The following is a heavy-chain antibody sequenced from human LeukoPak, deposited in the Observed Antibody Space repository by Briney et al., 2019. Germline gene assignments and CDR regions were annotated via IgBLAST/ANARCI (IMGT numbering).Heavy chain of an antibody. CDR1: GGSVSTGSYY. CDR2: IYTSVST. Sequence: SETLSLTCTVSGGSVSTGSYYWSWIRQPAGRGLEWIGRIYTSVSTDYNPSLKSRVTMSLDVSKNQFSLQLTSVTAADTAVYSCARSRFLEWLLLMDVWGKGTTVTVSS. CDR3: ARSRFLEWLLLMDV. J-gene: IGHJ6*04. D-gene: IGHD3-3*01. V-gene: IGHV4-61*02.